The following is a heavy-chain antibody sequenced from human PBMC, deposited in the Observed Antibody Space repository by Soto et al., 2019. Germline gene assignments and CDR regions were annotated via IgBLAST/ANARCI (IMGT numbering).Heavy chain of an antibody. V-gene: IGHV3-23*01. D-gene: IGHD1-26*01. CDR2: ISGSGNST. J-gene: IGHJ5*02. Sequence: EVQLLESGGGLVQPGGSLRLSCAVSGFTFSNYAMSWVRQAPGKGLEWVSAISGSGNSTNYADSVKGRFTICRDNSKNTVYLQMNSLRAEDTAVYYCARDVWELLRGFDPWGQGTLVTVSS. CDR3: ARDVWELLRGFDP. CDR1: GFTFSNYA.